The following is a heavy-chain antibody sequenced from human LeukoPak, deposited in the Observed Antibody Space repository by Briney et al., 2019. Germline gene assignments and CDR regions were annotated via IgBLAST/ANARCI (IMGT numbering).Heavy chain of an antibody. CDR3: ATLVTAHPPYYFDY. CDR1: GFTFSSYS. D-gene: IGHD2-21*02. Sequence: PGGSLRLSCAASGFTFSSYSMNWVRQAPGKGLEWVSSISSSSSYIYYADSVKGRFTISRDNAKNSLYLQMNSLRAEDTAVYYCATLVTAHPPYYFDYWGQGTLVTVSS. CDR2: ISSSSSYI. V-gene: IGHV3-21*01. J-gene: IGHJ4*02.